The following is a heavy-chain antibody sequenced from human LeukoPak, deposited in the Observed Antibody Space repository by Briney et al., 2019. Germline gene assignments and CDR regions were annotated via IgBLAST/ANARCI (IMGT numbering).Heavy chain of an antibody. Sequence: ASVKVSCKASGYTFTGYYMHWVRQAPGQGIEWMGWINPNSGGTNYAQKFQGRVTMTRDTSISTAYMELSRLRSDDTAVYYCARVSPYSGYDYLDYWGQGTLVTVSS. CDR2: INPNSGGT. CDR1: GYTFTGYY. V-gene: IGHV1-2*02. J-gene: IGHJ4*02. CDR3: ARVSPYSGYDYLDY. D-gene: IGHD5-12*01.